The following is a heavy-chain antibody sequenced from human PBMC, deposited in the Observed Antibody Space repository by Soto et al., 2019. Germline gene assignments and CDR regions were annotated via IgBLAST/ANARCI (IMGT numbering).Heavy chain of an antibody. D-gene: IGHD6-6*01. CDR2: INPKIGAT. CDR3: AWDRMPLRLYSTTSAIIYYSVRES. CDR1: DYTFTGYY. J-gene: IGHJ6*02. V-gene: IGHV1-2*02. Sequence: GSVNESCKASDYTFTGYYFHWVRQAPGQGLEWMGWINPKIGATTYAQKFQGRVRMTRDTSISTAYVELSRLRSDDTAVYYRAWDRMPLRLYSTTSAIIYYSVRESGGQATAVPVSS.